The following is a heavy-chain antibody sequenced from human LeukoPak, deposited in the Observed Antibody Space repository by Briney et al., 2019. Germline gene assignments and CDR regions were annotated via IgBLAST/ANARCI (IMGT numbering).Heavy chain of an antibody. Sequence: ASVKVSCKASGGAFSSYAISWVRQAPGQGLEGMGRIIPIFGTANYAQKFQGRVTITTDESTSTAYMELSSLRSEDTAVYYCASDVTIFGVRDYYFDYWGQGTLVTVSS. CDR1: GGAFSSYA. V-gene: IGHV1-69*05. CDR3: ASDVTIFGVRDYYFDY. J-gene: IGHJ4*02. D-gene: IGHD3-3*01. CDR2: IIPIFGTA.